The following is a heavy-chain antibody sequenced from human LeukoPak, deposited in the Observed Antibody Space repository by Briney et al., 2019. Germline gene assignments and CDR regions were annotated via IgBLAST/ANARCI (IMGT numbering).Heavy chain of an antibody. CDR3: AVIAVAGNFDY. Sequence: GASVKASCKASGYTFIGYYMNWVRQAPGQGLEWMGWINPNSGDTNYAQKFQGRVTMTRDTSISTAYMELSRLRSDDTAVYYCAVIAVAGNFDYWGQGTLVTVSS. D-gene: IGHD6-13*01. J-gene: IGHJ4*02. CDR2: INPNSGDT. CDR1: GYTFIGYY. V-gene: IGHV1-2*02.